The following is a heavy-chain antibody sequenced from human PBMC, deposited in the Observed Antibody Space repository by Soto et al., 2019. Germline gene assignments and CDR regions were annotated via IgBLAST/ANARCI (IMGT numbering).Heavy chain of an antibody. CDR2: IRSKAYGGTT. V-gene: IGHV3-49*03. CDR1: GFTFGDYA. CDR3: TSPQGYGEDYFDY. D-gene: IGHD4-17*01. J-gene: IGHJ4*02. Sequence: GGSLRLSCTASGFTFGDYAMSWFRQAPGKGLEWVGFIRSKAYGGTTEYAASVKGRFTISRDDSKSIAYLQMNSLKTEDTAVYYCTSPQGYGEDYFDYWGQGTLVTVSS.